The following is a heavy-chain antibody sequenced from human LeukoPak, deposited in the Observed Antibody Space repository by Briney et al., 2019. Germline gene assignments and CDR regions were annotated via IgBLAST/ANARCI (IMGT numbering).Heavy chain of an antibody. Sequence: ASVKVSCKASGYTFTSYDINWVRQAAGQGLEWMGWMNPNSGNTGYAQKLQGRVTMTTDTSTSTAYMELRSLRSDDTAVYYCARGGNSGSYYIYYFDYWGQGTLVTVSS. CDR1: GYTFTSYD. D-gene: IGHD1-26*01. CDR3: ARGGNSGSYYIYYFDY. V-gene: IGHV1-8*01. CDR2: MNPNSGNT. J-gene: IGHJ4*02.